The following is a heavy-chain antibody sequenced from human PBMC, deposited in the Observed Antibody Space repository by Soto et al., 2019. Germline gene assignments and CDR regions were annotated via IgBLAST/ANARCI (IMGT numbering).Heavy chain of an antibody. J-gene: IGHJ4*02. CDR2: IRSKANSYAT. CDR1: GFTFSGSA. V-gene: IGHV3-73*01. CDR3: TTNPSVY. Sequence: GGSLRLSCAASGFTFSGSAMHWVRQASGKGLEWVGRIRSKANSYATEYAASVKGRFTISRDDSKSTAYLQMTSLKAEDTAVYYCTTNPSVYWGQGTLVTVSS.